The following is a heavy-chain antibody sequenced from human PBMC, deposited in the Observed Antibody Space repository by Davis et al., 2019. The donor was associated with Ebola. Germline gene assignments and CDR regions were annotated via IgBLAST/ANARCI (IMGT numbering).Heavy chain of an antibody. CDR3: AREGGRYYDSSGYVFDI. D-gene: IGHD3-22*01. J-gene: IGHJ3*02. CDR2: INPITGGT. V-gene: IGHV1-46*01. Sequence: ASVKVSCKASGYRFTSYYMHCVRQAPGQGLEWMGIINPITGGTSYAQNFQVRVNMTRDTSTSTVYMEFSSLRSEDTAVYYCAREGGRYYDSSGYVFDIWGQGTMVKVSS. CDR1: GYRFTSYY.